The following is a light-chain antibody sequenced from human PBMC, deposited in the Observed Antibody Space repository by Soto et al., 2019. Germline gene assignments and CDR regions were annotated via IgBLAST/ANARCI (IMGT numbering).Light chain of an antibody. CDR2: DAS. CDR1: QSISSW. V-gene: IGKV1-5*01. CDR3: QQYKSYSST. J-gene: IGKJ1*01. Sequence: DIHMTQSPSTLSASVGDRVTITCRASQSISSWLAWYKQKPGKAPKLLIYDASILESGVPSRFSGVGSGTDFTLTISSLQPDDFATYYSQQYKSYSSTFGQGTKVDIK.